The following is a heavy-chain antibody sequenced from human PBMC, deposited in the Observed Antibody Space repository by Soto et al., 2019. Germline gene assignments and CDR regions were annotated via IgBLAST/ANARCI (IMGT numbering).Heavy chain of an antibody. CDR3: ARHGGAYCGGDCYPYYFDY. D-gene: IGHD2-21*01. CDR1: GGSISSSSYY. CDR2: IYYSGST. V-gene: IGHV4-39*01. J-gene: IGHJ4*02. Sequence: SETLSLTCTVSGGSISSSSYYWGWIRQPPGKGLEWIGSIYYSGSTYYNPSLKSRVTISVDTSKNQFSLKLSSVTAADTAVYYCARHGGAYCGGDCYPYYFDYWGQGTLVTVSS.